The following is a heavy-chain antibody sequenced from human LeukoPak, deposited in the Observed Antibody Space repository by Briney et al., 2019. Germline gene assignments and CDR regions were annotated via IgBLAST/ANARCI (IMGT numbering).Heavy chain of an antibody. D-gene: IGHD3-3*01. J-gene: IGHJ4*02. CDR2: IIPILGIA. V-gene: IGHV1-69*02. Sequence: SVKASCKASGGTFSSYTISWVRQAPGQGLEWMGRIIPILGIANYAQKFQGRVTITADKSTSTAYMELSSLRSEDTAVYYCASGLRFLEWLPVDYWGQGTLVTVSS. CDR1: GGTFSSYT. CDR3: ASGLRFLEWLPVDY.